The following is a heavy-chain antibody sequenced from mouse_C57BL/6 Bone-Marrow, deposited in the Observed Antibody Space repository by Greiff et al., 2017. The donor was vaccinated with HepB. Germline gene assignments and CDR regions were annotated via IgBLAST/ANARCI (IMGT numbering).Heavy chain of an antibody. CDR3: TGACEY. V-gene: IGHV6-3*01. CDR1: GFTFSNYW. J-gene: IGHJ2*01. CDR2: IRLKSDNYAT. Sequence: EVMLVESGGGLVQPGGSMKLSCVASGFTFSNYWMNWVRQSTEKGLEWVAQIRLKSDNYATHYAESVKGKFTISRDDSKSSVYLQMNNLRAEYTGIYYCTGACEYWGQGTTLTVSS.